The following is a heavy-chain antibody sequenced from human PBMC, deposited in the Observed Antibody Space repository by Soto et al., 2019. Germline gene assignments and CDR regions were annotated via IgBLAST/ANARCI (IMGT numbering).Heavy chain of an antibody. V-gene: IGHV3-30*18. CDR1: GFTFSSYG. CDR2: ISYDGSNK. CDR3: AKDQGRQPGLGY. D-gene: IGHD5-18*01. Sequence: QVQLVESGGGVVQPGRSLRLSCAASGFTFSSYGMHWVRQAPGKGLEWVAVISYDGSNKYYADSVKGRFTISRDNSKNTLYLQMNSLRAEDTAVYYCAKDQGRQPGLGYWGQGTLVTVSS. J-gene: IGHJ4*02.